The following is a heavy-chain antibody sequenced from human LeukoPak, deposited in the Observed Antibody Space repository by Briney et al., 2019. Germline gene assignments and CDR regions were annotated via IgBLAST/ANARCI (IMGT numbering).Heavy chain of an antibody. CDR3: GRTLGGDYMGEFVAFDI. CDR2: IYYSGST. Sequence: SETLSLTCTVSGGSISSYYWSWIRQPPGKGLEWIGYIYYSGSTNYNPSLKSRVTISVDTSKNQFSLKLSSVTAADTAVYYCGRTLGGDYMGEFVAFDIWGQGTMVTVSS. D-gene: IGHD4-17*01. J-gene: IGHJ3*02. CDR1: GGSISSYY. V-gene: IGHV4-59*01.